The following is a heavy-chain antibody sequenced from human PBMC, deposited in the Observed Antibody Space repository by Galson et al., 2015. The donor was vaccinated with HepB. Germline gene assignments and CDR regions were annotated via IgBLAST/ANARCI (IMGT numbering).Heavy chain of an antibody. D-gene: IGHD6-19*01. V-gene: IGHV1-18*04. J-gene: IGHJ4*02. CDR3: ARDLRSSGWAYSDY. Sequence: SVKVSCKASGYTFSNYGISWVRQAPGQGLEWMGWISGNNGDANHAQTLQGRVIMTTDTSTSTAYMELRNLRSDDTAVYYCARDLRSSGWAYSDYWGQGTLVTVSS. CDR2: ISGNNGDA. CDR1: GYTFSNYG.